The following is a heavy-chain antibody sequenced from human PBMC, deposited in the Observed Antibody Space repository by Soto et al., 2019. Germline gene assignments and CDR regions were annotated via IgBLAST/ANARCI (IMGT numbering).Heavy chain of an antibody. CDR2: ISSSGYI. D-gene: IGHD2-15*01. V-gene: IGHV3-21*01. Sequence: KAGGSLRLSCAASGSNFNSYTINWVRQAPGKRLESLSSISSSGYIFSTDSVRGRFTISRDNAKNSVYLQLNSLRADDTAVYFCARGCSGGSCYPGMDVWGQGTTVTVSS. CDR1: GSNFNSYT. J-gene: IGHJ6*02. CDR3: ARGCSGGSCYPGMDV.